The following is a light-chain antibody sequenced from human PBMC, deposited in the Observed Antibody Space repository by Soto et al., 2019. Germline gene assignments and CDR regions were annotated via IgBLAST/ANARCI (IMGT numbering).Light chain of an antibody. CDR3: QSYDSSLSAHYD. J-gene: IGLJ1*01. Sequence: QSVLTQPPSVSGAPGQRVTISCTGSSSNIGAGYDVHWYQQLPGTAPKLLIYGNSNRPSGVPDRFSGSKSGTSASLAITGLQAEDEADYYCQSYDSSLSAHYDFVTGTKVTVL. CDR1: SSNIGAGYD. V-gene: IGLV1-40*01. CDR2: GNS.